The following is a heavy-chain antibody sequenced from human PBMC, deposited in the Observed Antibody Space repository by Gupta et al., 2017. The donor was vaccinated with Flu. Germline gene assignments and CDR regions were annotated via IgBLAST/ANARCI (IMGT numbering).Heavy chain of an antibody. Sequence: EVQLVESGGGLVQPGGSVRLSCAASGFTVSSTSMSWVRQGPGKGLEWVSVIDSGGSTYYADSVKGRFTISRHNSKNTLYLQMNSLRAEDTAVYYCAREGPGSYSFDYWGQGTLVTVSS. V-gene: IGHV3-53*04. CDR2: IDSGGST. CDR1: GFTVSSTS. D-gene: IGHD3-10*01. CDR3: AREGPGSYSFDY. J-gene: IGHJ4*02.